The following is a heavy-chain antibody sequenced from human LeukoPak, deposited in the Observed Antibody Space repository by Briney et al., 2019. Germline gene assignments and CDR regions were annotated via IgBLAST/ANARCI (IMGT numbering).Heavy chain of an antibody. CDR2: ISLSGVT. CDR3: SRGSGASSPFGY. V-gene: IGHV4-4*02. CDR1: GGSISSTNW. D-gene: IGHD1-26*01. Sequence: PSETLSLTCGVSGGSISSTNWWCWVRQPPRQGLEWIGEISLSGVTNYNPSLKSRVSMSLDRSKNHLSLTLTSVTAADTAVYYCSRGSGASSPFGYWGQGTLVTVSS. J-gene: IGHJ4*02.